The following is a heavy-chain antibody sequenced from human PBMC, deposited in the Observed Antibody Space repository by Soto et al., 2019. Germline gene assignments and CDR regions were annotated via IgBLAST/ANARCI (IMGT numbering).Heavy chain of an antibody. CDR1: GFTFTSSA. D-gene: IGHD2-2*01. CDR2: IVVGSGNT. CDR3: AADTAFDCSSTSCYYYYYYYMDV. Sequence: SVKVSCKASGFTFTSSAMQWVRQARGQRLEWIGWIVVGSGNTNYAQKFQERVTITRDMSTSTAYMELSSLRSEDTAVYYCAADTAFDCSSTSCYYYYYYYMDVWGKGTTVTVSS. V-gene: IGHV1-58*02. J-gene: IGHJ6*03.